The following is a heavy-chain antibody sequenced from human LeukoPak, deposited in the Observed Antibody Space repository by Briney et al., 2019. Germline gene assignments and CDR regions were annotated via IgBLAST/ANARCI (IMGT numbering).Heavy chain of an antibody. CDR3: ASGLIRYFDWILPNDY. D-gene: IGHD3-9*01. CDR2: INAGNGNT. Sequence: GASVKVSCKASGYTFTSYAMHWVRQAPGQRLEWMGWINAGNGNTKYSQKFQGRVTITRDTSASTAYMELSSLRSEDTAVYYCASGLIRYFDWILPNDYWGQGTLVTVPS. J-gene: IGHJ4*02. V-gene: IGHV1-3*01. CDR1: GYTFTSYA.